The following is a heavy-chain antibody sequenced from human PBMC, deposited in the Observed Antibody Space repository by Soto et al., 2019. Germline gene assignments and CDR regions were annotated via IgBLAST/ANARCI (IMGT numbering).Heavy chain of an antibody. CDR2: TYYRSKWYN. J-gene: IGHJ6*02. V-gene: IGHV6-1*01. Sequence: SQTLSLTCAISGDSVSSNSAAWNWIRLSPSRGLEWLGRTYYRSKWYNDYAVSVRSLITINPDTSKNQFSLQLISVTPEDTAMYYCATDRTDSCSFYKRNYYYYGMDVWGQGTTVTVSS. CDR1: GDSVSSNSAA. CDR3: ATDRTDSCSFYKRNYYYYGMDV. D-gene: IGHD6-13*01.